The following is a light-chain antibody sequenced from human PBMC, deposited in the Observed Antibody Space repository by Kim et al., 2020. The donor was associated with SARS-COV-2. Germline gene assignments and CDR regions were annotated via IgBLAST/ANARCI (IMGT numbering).Light chain of an antibody. CDR1: QSISSW. J-gene: IGKJ2*01. CDR2: KAS. Sequence: DIQMTQSPSTLSASVGDRVTITCRASQSISSWLAWYQQKPGKAPKLLIYKASNLESGVPSRFSGRGSGTEFTLTISSLQPDDFATYFCQQYNSYLYTFGQGTKLEI. CDR3: QQYNSYLYT. V-gene: IGKV1-5*03.